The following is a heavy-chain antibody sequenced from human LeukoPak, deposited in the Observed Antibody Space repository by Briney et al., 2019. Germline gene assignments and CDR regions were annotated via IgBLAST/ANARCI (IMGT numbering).Heavy chain of an antibody. CDR1: GVSVNSGDYY. D-gene: IGHD1-7*01. Sequence: SETLSLTCTVSGVSVNSGDYYWGWIRQSPGKSLEGIGNIYSSGTTYYNPSLESRVIISMDTSRNQFSLNLSSVTAADTAVYFCTRQLGTATTSVVDYWGQGTLVTVSS. J-gene: IGHJ4*02. V-gene: IGHV4-39*01. CDR2: IYSSGTT. CDR3: TRQLGTATTSVVDY.